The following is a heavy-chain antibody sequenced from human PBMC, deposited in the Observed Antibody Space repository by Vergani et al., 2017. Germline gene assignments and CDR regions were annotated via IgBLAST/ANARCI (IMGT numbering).Heavy chain of an antibody. J-gene: IGHJ3*02. CDR1: GFTFSTYA. V-gene: IGHV3-23*01. D-gene: IGHD6-6*01. CDR2: LTGGGGST. Sequence: EVQLLESGGGLKQPGGSVRLSCAASGFTFSTYAMHWVRQAPGKGLEWVSALTGGGGSTYYADSFKGRFIISRDNSRDTLYLQMNSLRAEDTAAYYCTREYSSSSGRGLDIWGQGTMVTVSS. CDR3: TREYSSSSGRGLDI.